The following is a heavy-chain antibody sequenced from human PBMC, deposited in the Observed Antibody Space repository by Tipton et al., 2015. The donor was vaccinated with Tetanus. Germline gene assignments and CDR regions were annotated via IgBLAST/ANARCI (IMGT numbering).Heavy chain of an antibody. V-gene: IGHV4-31*03. Sequence: LRLSCTVSGGSIRGGTFYWGWIRQHPGKGLEWIGDIYSSGGTYYSPSLKSRLTISIDTSKNQFSLKLNSVTAADTAVYYCAGDQARGARGWNFFDYWGQGSVVTVSS. J-gene: IGHJ4*02. D-gene: IGHD1-26*01. CDR3: AGDQARGARGWNFFDY. CDR2: IYSSGGT. CDR1: GGSIRGGTFY.